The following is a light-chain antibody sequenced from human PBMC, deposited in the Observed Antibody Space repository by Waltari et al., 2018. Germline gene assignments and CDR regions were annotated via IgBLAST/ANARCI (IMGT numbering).Light chain of an antibody. CDR3: QQSYNSPRT. CDR2: AAT. J-gene: IGKJ1*01. CDR1: QNIYSS. Sequence: DIQMTQSPSSLPASVGDRVTITRRASQNIYSSLNWYQQKPGKAPKLLIFAATSLQSGVPSSFSGSGSGTDFTLTISSLQPEDFATYYCQQSYNSPRTFGQGTKVEI. V-gene: IGKV1-39*01.